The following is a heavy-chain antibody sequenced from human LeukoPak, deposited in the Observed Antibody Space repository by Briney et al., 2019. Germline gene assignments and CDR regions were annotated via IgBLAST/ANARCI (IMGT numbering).Heavy chain of an antibody. Sequence: SETLSLTCSVSGDSITSTSYYWGWIRQPPEKGLEWIGSIYYTGGTHYSPSLKSRVTMSVDTSKNQFSLKLNSVTAADTAVYYCARHGGTRITLVEVYYFDYWGQGTLVTVSS. CDR1: GDSITSTSYY. J-gene: IGHJ4*02. D-gene: IGHD4-11*01. CDR2: IYYTGGT. V-gene: IGHV4-39*01. CDR3: ARHGGTRITLVEVYYFDY.